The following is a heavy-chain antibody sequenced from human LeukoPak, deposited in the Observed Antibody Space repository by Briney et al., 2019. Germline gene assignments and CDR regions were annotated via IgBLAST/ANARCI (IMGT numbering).Heavy chain of an antibody. CDR3: ATLKYSESYTVDY. Sequence: PGGSLRLSCAASGFTVSSNYMSWVRQAPGKGLEWVSVIYSGGSTYYADSVKGRFTISRDNSKNTLYLQMNSLRAEGTAVYYCATLKYSESYTVDYWGQGTLVTVSS. CDR2: IYSGGST. V-gene: IGHV3-66*01. D-gene: IGHD1-26*01. CDR1: GFTVSSNY. J-gene: IGHJ4*02.